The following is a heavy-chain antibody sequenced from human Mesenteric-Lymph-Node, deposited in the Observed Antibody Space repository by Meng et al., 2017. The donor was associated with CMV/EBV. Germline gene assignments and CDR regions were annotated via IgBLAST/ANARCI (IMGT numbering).Heavy chain of an antibody. V-gene: IGHV3-53*01. D-gene: IGHD3-10*01. Sequence: GESLKISCAASGFTVSSNYMSWVRQAPGKGLEWVSVIYSGGSTYYADSVKGRFTISRDNAKNSLYLQMNSLRAEDTAVYYCARDQGHGLLWFGESSYYYGMDVWGQGTTVTVSS. J-gene: IGHJ6*02. CDR1: GFTVSSNY. CDR3: ARDQGHGLLWFGESSYYYGMDV. CDR2: IYSGGST.